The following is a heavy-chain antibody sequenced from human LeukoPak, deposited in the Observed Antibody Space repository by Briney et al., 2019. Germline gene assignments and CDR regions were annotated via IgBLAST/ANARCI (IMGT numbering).Heavy chain of an antibody. V-gene: IGHV3-30-3*02. Sequence: GGSLRLSCAASGFTFSSFAMHWVRQAPGKGLEWVAVISYDGSNKYYADSVKGRFTISRDNSENTLYLQMNSLRAEDTAVYYCAKTAYYYGSNKNWFDPWGQGTLVTVSS. CDR3: AKTAYYYGSNKNWFDP. D-gene: IGHD3-10*01. CDR2: ISYDGSNK. J-gene: IGHJ5*02. CDR1: GFTFSSFA.